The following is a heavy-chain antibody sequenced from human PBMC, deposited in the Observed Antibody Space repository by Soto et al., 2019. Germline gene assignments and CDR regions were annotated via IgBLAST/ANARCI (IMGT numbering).Heavy chain of an antibody. CDR3: AKADYGDYAQPFDY. Sequence: EVQLLESGGGLVQPGGSLRLSCAASGFTFSSYAMSWVRQAPGKGLEWVSAISGSGGSTYYADSVKGRFTISRDNSQNTRYLQMNRLGAEAAAVYYCAKADYGDYAQPFDYWGQGTLVTVSS. CDR1: GFTFSSYA. D-gene: IGHD4-17*01. J-gene: IGHJ4*02. V-gene: IGHV3-23*01. CDR2: ISGSGGST.